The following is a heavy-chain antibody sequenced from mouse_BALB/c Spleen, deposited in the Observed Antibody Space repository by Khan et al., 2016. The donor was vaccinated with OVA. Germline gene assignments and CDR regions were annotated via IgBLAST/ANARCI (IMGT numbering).Heavy chain of an antibody. J-gene: IGHJ3*01. D-gene: IGHD2-1*01. CDR1: GYTFTSYY. CDR3: TRAGYGTLAY. Sequence: QVQLQQPGAELVKPGASVKLSCKASGYTFTSYYMYWVKQRPGQGLEWIGEINPSDGDTNFNEKFKSKATLTVDKSSSTVYMQLSSLTSEDSAVYYCTRAGYGTLAYWGQGTLVTVSA. V-gene: IGHV1S81*02. CDR2: INPSDGDT.